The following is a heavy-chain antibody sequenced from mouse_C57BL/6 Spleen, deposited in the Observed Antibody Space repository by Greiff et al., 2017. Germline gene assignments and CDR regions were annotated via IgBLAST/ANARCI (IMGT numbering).Heavy chain of an antibody. CDR1: GYSFTGYY. CDR2: INPSTGGT. Sequence: EVKLMESGPELVKPGASVKISCKASGYSFTGYYMNWVKQSPEKSLEWIGEINPSTGGTTYNQKFKAKATLTVDKSSSTAYMQLKSLTSEDSAVYYCARTGGAFDYWGQGTTLTVSS. CDR3: ARTGGAFDY. J-gene: IGHJ2*01. V-gene: IGHV1-42*01.